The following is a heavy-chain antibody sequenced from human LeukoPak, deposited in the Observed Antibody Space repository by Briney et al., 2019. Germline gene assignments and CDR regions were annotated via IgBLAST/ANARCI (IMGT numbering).Heavy chain of an antibody. CDR3: ARGPYSYDSSGAFDI. CDR1: GDSISSGDYY. J-gene: IGHJ3*02. V-gene: IGHV4-61*02. Sequence: PSETLSLTCAVSGDSISSGDYYWSWIRQPAGKGLEWIGRISSSGSTNYNPSLKSRVTISVDTSKNQFSLKLSSVTAADTAVYFCARGPYSYDSSGAFDIWGQGTMVTVSS. D-gene: IGHD3-22*01. CDR2: ISSSGST.